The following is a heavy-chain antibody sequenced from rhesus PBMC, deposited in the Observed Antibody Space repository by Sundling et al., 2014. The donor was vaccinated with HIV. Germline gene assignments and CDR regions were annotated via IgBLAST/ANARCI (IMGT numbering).Heavy chain of an antibody. CDR2: INSGGDTT. D-gene: IGHD1-44*02. V-gene: IGHV3-103*01. CDR1: GFTFSSFG. CDR3: ARRSGGSYSFDY. Sequence: EVQLVETGGGLVQPGGSLKLSCAASGFTFSSFGMNWVRQAPGKGLEWVSGINSGGDTTHYADSVRGRFTISRDNSKNTLSLQMNSLRTEDTAVYYCARRSGGSYSFDYWGQGVLVTVSS. J-gene: IGHJ4*01.